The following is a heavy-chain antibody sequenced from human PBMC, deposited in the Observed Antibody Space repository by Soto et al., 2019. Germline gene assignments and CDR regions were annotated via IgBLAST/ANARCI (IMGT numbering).Heavy chain of an antibody. Sequence: PSETLSLTCTVSGGSISSGDYYWSWIRQPPGKGLEWIGYIYYSGSTYYNPSLKSRVTISVDTSKNQFSLKLSSVTAADTAVYYCARAVDSRLRYFDWSPAPDYWGQGTLVTVSS. CDR1: GGSISSGDYY. V-gene: IGHV4-30-4*01. CDR3: ARAVDSRLRYFDWSPAPDY. D-gene: IGHD3-9*01. J-gene: IGHJ4*02. CDR2: IYYSGST.